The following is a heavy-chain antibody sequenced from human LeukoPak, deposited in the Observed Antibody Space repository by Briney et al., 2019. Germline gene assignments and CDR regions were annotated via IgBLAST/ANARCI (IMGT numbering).Heavy chain of an antibody. Sequence: PSETLSLTRAVYGGSFSGYYWSWIRQPPGKGLEWIGEINHSGSTNYNPSLKSRVTISVDTSKNQFSLKLSSVTAADTAVYYCARTGSYHLTLYYYYYMDVWGKGTTVTVSS. CDR1: GGSFSGYY. J-gene: IGHJ6*03. CDR3: ARTGSYHLTLYYYYYMDV. V-gene: IGHV4-34*01. D-gene: IGHD1-26*01. CDR2: INHSGST.